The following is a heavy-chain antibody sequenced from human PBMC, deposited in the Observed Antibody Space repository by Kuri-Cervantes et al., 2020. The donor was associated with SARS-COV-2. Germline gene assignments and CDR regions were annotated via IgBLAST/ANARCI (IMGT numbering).Heavy chain of an antibody. CDR1: GFTFSSYS. D-gene: IGHD3-22*01. CDR2: ISSSSTI. Sequence: GGSLRLSCAASGFTFSSYSMNWVRQAPGKGLEWVSYISSSSTIYYADSVKGRFTISRDNSKNTLYLQMNSLRAEDTAVYYCARDLPYYYDSSGYDFDYWGQGTLVTVSS. V-gene: IGHV3-48*01. J-gene: IGHJ4*02. CDR3: ARDLPYYYDSSGYDFDY.